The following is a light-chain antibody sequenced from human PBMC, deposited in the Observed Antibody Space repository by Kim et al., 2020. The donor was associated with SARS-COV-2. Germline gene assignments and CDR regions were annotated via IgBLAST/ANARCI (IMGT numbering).Light chain of an antibody. J-gene: IGLJ3*02. Sequence: QTGRQTGTGNSKDVGLRGAAWLQQYQSQPPNLLSYRNNSRPSGISERLSASRSGNTASLTITVLQPEDGADYYCSAWDTSRSAWVFGGGTQLTVL. V-gene: IGLV10-54*01. CDR2: RNN. CDR1: SKDVGLRG. CDR3: SAWDTSRSAWV.